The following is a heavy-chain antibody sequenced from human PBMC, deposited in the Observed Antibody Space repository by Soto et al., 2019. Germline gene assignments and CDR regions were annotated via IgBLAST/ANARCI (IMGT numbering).Heavy chain of an antibody. V-gene: IGHV5-51*01. CDR2: IYPGDSDT. J-gene: IGHJ4*02. CDR1: GYSFTTYW. Sequence: ESLKISCKGSGYSFTTYWIGWVRQMPGKGLEWMGIIYPGDSDTTYSPSFQGQVTFTADKSMSTAYLQWSSLKASDSAMYYCARDAGGVYYFDYWGQGTLVTGSS. CDR3: ARDAGGVYYFDY. D-gene: IGHD1-26*01.